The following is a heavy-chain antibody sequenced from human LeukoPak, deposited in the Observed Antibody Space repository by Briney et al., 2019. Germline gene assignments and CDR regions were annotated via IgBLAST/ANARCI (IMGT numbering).Heavy chain of an antibody. D-gene: IGHD3-22*01. CDR3: AREGHTSGYCGTFEN. CDR2: MSFDGFSK. Sequence: GRSLRLSCEMSRLTFSTSIIHWVRQAPGKGLEWVAAMSFDGFSKYYADSMKGRLSISRDESKNTVYLQMESLRFEDTAVYYCAREGHTSGYCGTFENWGQGTTVAVSS. CDR1: RLTFSTSI. J-gene: IGHJ3*02. V-gene: IGHV3-30*04.